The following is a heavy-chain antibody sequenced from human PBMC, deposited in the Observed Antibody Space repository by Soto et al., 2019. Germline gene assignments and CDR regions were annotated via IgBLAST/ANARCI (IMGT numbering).Heavy chain of an antibody. D-gene: IGHD6-6*01. CDR2: VSANGQGI. CDR1: GFTFSSSA. V-gene: IGHV3-23*01. J-gene: IGHJ4*02. CDR3: ARAREPEYSSSIFFDY. Sequence: EVQLLESGGGLVQPGGSLRLSCAASGFTFSSSAISWVRQAPGKGLEWVSAVSANGQGIYYADSVRGRFTISRDNSKNTVFLHMDSLSAEDTAVYYCARAREPEYSSSIFFDYWGRGTLVTVSS.